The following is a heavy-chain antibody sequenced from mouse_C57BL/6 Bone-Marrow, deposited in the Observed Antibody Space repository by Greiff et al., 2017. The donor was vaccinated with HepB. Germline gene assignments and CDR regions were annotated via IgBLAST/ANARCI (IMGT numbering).Heavy chain of an antibody. Sequence: DVQLQESGGGLVQPGGSLSLSCAASGFTFTDYYMSWVRQPPGKALEWVGFIRNKANGYTTEYSASVKGRFTISRDNSQSILYRQMNALRAEDSATYYCARYGGGYYFDYWGQGTTLTVSS. CDR3: ARYGGGYYFDY. CDR1: GFTFTDYY. J-gene: IGHJ2*01. V-gene: IGHV7-3*01. CDR2: IRNKANGYTT.